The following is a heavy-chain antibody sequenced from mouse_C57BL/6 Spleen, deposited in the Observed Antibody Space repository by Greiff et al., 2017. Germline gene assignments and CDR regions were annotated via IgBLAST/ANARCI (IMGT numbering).Heavy chain of an antibody. CDR1: GYTFTSYW. CDR3: ARASRTGTDRFAY. V-gene: IGHV1-61*01. D-gene: IGHD4-1*01. Sequence: QVQLQQPGAELVRPGSSVKLSCKASGYTFTSYWMDWVKQRPGQGLEWIGNIYPSDSETHYNQKFKDKATLTVDKSSSTAYMQLSSLTSEDSAVYYCARASRTGTDRFAYWGQGTLVTVSA. CDR2: IYPSDSET. J-gene: IGHJ3*01.